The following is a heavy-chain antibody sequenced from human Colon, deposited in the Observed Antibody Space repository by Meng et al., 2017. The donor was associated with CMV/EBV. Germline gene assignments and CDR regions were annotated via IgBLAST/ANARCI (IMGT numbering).Heavy chain of an antibody. V-gene: IGHV3-72*01. J-gene: IGHJ4*02. CDR2: IRHRRDSYST. D-gene: IGHD4-17*01. CDR3: VKAFLRVNYFDF. CDR1: GFSFSDHY. Sequence: AASGFSFSDHYMDWIRQAPGKGLEWVGRIRHRRDSYSTEYAASVKGRFIISRDDSSSSVHLQMNNLKSEDTAVYYCVKAFLRVNYFDFWGREPWSPSPQ.